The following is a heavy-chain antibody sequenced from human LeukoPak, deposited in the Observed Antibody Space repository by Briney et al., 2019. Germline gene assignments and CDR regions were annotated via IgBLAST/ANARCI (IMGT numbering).Heavy chain of an antibody. J-gene: IGHJ5*02. CDR3: ASTFDVVVPAVHGAPAGFDP. CDR1: GYSISSGYY. Sequence: PSETLSLTCTVSGYSISSGYYWGWIRQPPGKGLEWIGSIYHSGSTYYNPSLKSRVTISVDTSKNQFSLKLSSVTAADTAVYYCASTFDVVVPAVHGAPAGFDPWGQGTLVTVSS. V-gene: IGHV4-38-2*02. CDR2: IYHSGST. D-gene: IGHD2-2*01.